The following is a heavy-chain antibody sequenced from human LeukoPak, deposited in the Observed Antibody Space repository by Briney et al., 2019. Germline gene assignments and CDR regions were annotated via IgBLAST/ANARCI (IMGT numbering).Heavy chain of an antibody. CDR1: GGSISSYY. CDR2: IYYSGST. J-gene: IGHJ4*02. D-gene: IGHD1-26*01. CDR3: ARHRSESYYKSFYFDY. V-gene: IGHV4-59*08. Sequence: SETLSLTCTVSGGSISSYYWSWIRQPPGKGLEWIGYIYYSGSTNYNPSLKSRVTISVDTSKNQFSLKLSSVTAADTAVYYCARHRSESYYKSFYFDYWGQGTLVTVSS.